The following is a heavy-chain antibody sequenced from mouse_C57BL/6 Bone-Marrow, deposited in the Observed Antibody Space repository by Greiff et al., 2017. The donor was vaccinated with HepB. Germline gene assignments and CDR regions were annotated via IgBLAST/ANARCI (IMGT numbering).Heavy chain of an antibody. CDR1: GYTFTSYW. CDR2: IHPSDSDT. D-gene: IGHD1-1*01. J-gene: IGHJ4*01. Sequence: VKLQQPGAELVKPGASVKVSCKASGYTFTSYWMHWVKQRPGQGLEWIGRIHPSDSDTNYNQKFKGKATLTVDKSSSTAYMQLSSLTSEDSAVYYCAIYCYGSSYGGFYAMDYWGQGTSVTVSS. V-gene: IGHV1-74*01. CDR3: AIYCYGSSYGGFYAMDY.